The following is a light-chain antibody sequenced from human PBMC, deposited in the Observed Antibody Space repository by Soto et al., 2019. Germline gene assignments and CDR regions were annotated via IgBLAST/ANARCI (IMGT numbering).Light chain of an antibody. Sequence: QSALTQPASVSGSPGQSITISCVGSSSDVGGYDYVSWYQQHPGRAPKVIIYEVSNRPSWVSDRFSGSKSGNTASLTISAVQAEDEADYYCCSYTDTSGRVFGGGTKLTVL. CDR2: EVS. V-gene: IGLV2-14*01. CDR3: CSYTDTSGRV. J-gene: IGLJ3*02. CDR1: SSDVGGYDY.